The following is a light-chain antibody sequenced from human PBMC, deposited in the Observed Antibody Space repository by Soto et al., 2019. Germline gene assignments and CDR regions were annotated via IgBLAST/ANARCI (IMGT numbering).Light chain of an antibody. CDR3: QQYNNWPPIT. CDR1: QSISSW. J-gene: IGKJ5*01. Sequence: DIPMTQSPSTLSASVGDRVTITCRASQSISSWLAWYQQKPGKAPKLLIYDASSLESGVPARFSGSGSGTEFTLTISSLQSEDFAVYYCQQYNNWPPITFGQGTRLEIK. V-gene: IGKV1-5*01. CDR2: DAS.